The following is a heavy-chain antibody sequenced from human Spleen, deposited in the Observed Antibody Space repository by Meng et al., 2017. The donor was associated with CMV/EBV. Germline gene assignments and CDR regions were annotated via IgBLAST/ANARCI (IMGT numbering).Heavy chain of an antibody. CDR2: VSYDGSDK. V-gene: IGHV3-30*04. D-gene: IGHD1-14*01. J-gene: IGHJ4*02. CDR3: ARIETRGDRTGFDY. CDR1: GFPLSTYA. Sequence: ASGFPLSTYAMHCVRQAPGKGLEWVAVVSYDGSDKYYADSVKGRFTISRDNSKNTLYLQVNSLRAEDTAVYYCARIETRGDRTGFDYWGQGTLVTVSS.